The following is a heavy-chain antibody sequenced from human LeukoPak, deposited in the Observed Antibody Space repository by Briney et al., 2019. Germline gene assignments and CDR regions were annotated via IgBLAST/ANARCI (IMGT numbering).Heavy chain of an antibody. J-gene: IGHJ3*02. CDR3: AKEYCSGGSCGAFDI. Sequence: GRSLRLSCAASGFTFDDYAMHRVRHAPGKGLEWVSGISWNSGSIGYADSVKGRFTISRDNAKNSLYLQMNSLRAEDMALYYCAKEYCSGGSCGAFDIWGQGTMVTVSS. CDR1: GFTFDDYA. V-gene: IGHV3-9*03. D-gene: IGHD2-15*01. CDR2: ISWNSGSI.